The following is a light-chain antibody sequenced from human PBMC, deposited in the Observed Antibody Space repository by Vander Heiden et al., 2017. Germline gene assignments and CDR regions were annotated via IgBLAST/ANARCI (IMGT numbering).Light chain of an antibody. J-gene: IGKJ1*01. CDR3: QQRDRTPET. CDR2: AAS. Sequence: DIPMTQSPSSLSASVGDRVTITCRASQSISSYLNWYQQKPGKAPKLLSYAASSLQSGVPSRCSGSGSGTDFTLTISRLQPEDFATYDCQQRDRTPETCGQGTKVEIK. V-gene: IGKV1-39*01. CDR1: QSISSY.